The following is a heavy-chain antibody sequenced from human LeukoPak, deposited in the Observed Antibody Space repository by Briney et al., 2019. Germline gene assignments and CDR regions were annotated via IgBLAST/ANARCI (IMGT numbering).Heavy chain of an antibody. D-gene: IGHD6-19*01. CDR3: ARVSARYSSVLGIYYYYYMDV. CDR1: GVSISSSNSY. CDR2: IYYSGNT. Sequence: SETLSLTCTVSGVSISSSNSYWGWIRQPPGKGLEWIGSIYYSGNTYYNASLKSQVSISIDTSKNQFSLRLTSVTAADTAVHYCARVSARYSSVLGIYYYYYMDVWGKGTTVTVSS. J-gene: IGHJ6*03. V-gene: IGHV4-39*01.